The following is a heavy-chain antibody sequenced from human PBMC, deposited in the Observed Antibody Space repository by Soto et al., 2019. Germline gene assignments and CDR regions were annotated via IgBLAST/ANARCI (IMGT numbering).Heavy chain of an antibody. CDR2: ISSSSSYI. CDR1: GFTFSSYS. J-gene: IGHJ5*02. V-gene: IGHV3-21*01. Sequence: GGSLRLSCAASGFTFSSYSMNWVRQAPGKGLEWVSSISSSSSYIYYADSVKGRFTISRDNAKDSLYLQMNSLRAEDTAVYYCARESDWRFDPWGQGTLVTVSS. D-gene: IGHD2-21*01. CDR3: ARESDWRFDP.